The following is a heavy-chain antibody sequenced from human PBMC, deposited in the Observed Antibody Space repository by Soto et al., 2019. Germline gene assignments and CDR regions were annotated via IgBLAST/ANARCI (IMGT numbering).Heavy chain of an antibody. J-gene: IGHJ6*04. CDR2: INHSGST. V-gene: IGHV4-34*01. Sequence: SETLSLTCAVYGGSFSGYYWSWIRQPPGKGLEWIGEINHSGSTNYNPSLKSRVTISVDTSKNQFSLKLSSVTAADTVLFYCARDPPSRSRKMDVRGKGTTVTVSS. CDR1: GGSFSGYY. CDR3: ARDPPSRSRKMDV.